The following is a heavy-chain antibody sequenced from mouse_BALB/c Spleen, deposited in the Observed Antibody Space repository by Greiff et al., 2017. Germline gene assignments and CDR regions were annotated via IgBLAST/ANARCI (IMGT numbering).Heavy chain of an antibody. CDR1: GYTFSSYW. Sequence: VQLQESGAELMKPGASVKISCKATGYTFSSYWIEWVKQRPGHGLEWIGEILPGSGSTNYNEKFKGKATFTADTSSNTAYMQLSSLTSEDSAVYYCARYHYYGSSNPFAYWGQGTLVTVSA. D-gene: IGHD1-1*01. V-gene: IGHV1-9*01. CDR3: ARYHYYGSSNPFAY. CDR2: ILPGSGST. J-gene: IGHJ3*01.